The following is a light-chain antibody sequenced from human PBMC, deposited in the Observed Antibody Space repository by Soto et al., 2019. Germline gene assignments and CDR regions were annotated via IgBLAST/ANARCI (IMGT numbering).Light chain of an antibody. J-gene: IGKJ1*01. CDR1: QGISNY. Sequence: DIQMTQSPSSLSASVGDRVTITCRASQGISNYLAWYQQKPGIVPKLLIYAASTLQSGVPSRFSGSGSGTDFTLTISSLQPEDVATYYCQKYNSAPPWRFGQGTKVDIK. CDR3: QKYNSAPPWR. CDR2: AAS. V-gene: IGKV1-27*01.